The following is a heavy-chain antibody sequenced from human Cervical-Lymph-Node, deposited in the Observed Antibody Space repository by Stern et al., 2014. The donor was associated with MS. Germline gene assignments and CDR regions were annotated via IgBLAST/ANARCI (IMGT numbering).Heavy chain of an antibody. CDR2: IIPIFATA. CDR1: GGTFGTFA. CDR3: AREAIGHSGTFDF. D-gene: IGHD5-12*01. Sequence: QVQLVQSGAEVKKPGSSVKVSCRASGGTFGTFAVNWVRQAPGQGLAWMGGIIPIFATANYAQRFQGRVTITADESTTTAYMELNSLTSDDTAVYFCAREAIGHSGTFDFWGQGTLVTVSS. V-gene: IGHV1-69*01. J-gene: IGHJ4*02.